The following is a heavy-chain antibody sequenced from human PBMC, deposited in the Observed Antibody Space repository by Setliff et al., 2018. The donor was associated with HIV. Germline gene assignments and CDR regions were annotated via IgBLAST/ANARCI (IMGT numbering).Heavy chain of an antibody. CDR1: GFTFSSYW. D-gene: IGHD6-19*01. J-gene: IGHJ5*02. V-gene: IGHV3-7*05. CDR3: ARDAALLDAVRLVGIAVPGGDR. Sequence: GGSLRLSCAASGFTFSSYWMTWVRQAPGKGLEWVANIKQDGSEKYYVDSVEGRSTISRDNAKKSLYLQMNSLRAEDTAMYYCARDAALLDAVRLVGIAVPGGDRWGQGTLVTVSS. CDR2: IKQDGSEK.